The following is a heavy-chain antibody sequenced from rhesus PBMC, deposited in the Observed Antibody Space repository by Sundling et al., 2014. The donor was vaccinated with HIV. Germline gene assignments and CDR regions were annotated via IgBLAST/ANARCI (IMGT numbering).Heavy chain of an antibody. CDR1: GASISSYW. J-gene: IGHJ6*01. Sequence: QVQLQESGPGLVKPSETLSLTCTVSGASISSYWWSWIRQPPGKGLEWIGEINGNSGRTNYNPSLKSRVTISSDTSKNQFSLKLNSVTAADTAVYYCATPYEDDYGLTYGLDSWGQGVVVTVSS. V-gene: IGHV4-80*01. CDR2: INGNSGRT. CDR3: ATPYEDDYGLTYGLDS. D-gene: IGHD3-9*01.